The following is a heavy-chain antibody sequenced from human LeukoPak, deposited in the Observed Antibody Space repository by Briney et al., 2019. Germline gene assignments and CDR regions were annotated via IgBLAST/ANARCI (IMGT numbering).Heavy chain of an antibody. CDR1: GGSINNYY. D-gene: IGHD5-12*01. Sequence: SETLSLTCTVSGGSINNYYWSWIRQPAGKGLEWIGRIYTRGSTNYNPSLKSRVTMSVDTSKNQFSLNLTSVTAADAAVYYCATIRRYGGDPAYYFDDWGQGTLVTVSS. V-gene: IGHV4-4*07. CDR3: ATIRRYGGDPAYYFDD. J-gene: IGHJ4*02. CDR2: IYTRGST.